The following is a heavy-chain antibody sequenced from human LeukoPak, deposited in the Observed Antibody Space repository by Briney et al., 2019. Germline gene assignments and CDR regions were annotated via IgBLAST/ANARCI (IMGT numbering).Heavy chain of an antibody. V-gene: IGHV3-23*01. Sequence: PGGSLRLSCAASGFTFSTYEMSWARQAPGKGPEWVSSISESGGRTYYADSVTGRFTISRDNSRSTLYLQMNSLRAGDTAVYYCTKGSHLDVWGQGTMVTVSS. J-gene: IGHJ6*02. CDR1: GFTFSTYE. CDR3: TKGSHLDV. D-gene: IGHD3-3*02. CDR2: ISESGGRT.